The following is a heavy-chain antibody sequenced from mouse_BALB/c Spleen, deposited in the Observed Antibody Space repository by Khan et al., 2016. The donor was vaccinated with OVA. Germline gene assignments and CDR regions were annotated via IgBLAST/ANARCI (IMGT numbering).Heavy chain of an antibody. CDR1: GYVFTSYW. Sequence: QVQLKQSGAELVRPGASVKLSCKTSGYVFTSYWIHWVKQRSGQGLEWFARIYPGTDNTYYNEKLKDKVTLTADKSSSTVYMQLSSLKSEDSAVYFCAREEALYYFDYWGQGTTLTVSS. J-gene: IGHJ2*01. CDR2: IYPGTDNT. V-gene: IGHV1-76*01. D-gene: IGHD3-2*02. CDR3: AREEALYYFDY.